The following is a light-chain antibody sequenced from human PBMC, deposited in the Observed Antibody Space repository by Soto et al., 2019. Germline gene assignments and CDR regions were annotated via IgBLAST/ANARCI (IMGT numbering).Light chain of an antibody. V-gene: IGKV1D-12*01. CDR1: QDSSTW. CDR3: QQANISPYT. J-gene: IGKJ2*01. CDR2: AAS. Sequence: DIQLTQSPSSVSASVGDTVTITCRASQDSSTWLAWYQQRPGQAPKLLVYAASTLQSGVPSRFSGSGSGTEFTLTINSLQHEDFATYYCQQANISPYTFGQGTVLDIK.